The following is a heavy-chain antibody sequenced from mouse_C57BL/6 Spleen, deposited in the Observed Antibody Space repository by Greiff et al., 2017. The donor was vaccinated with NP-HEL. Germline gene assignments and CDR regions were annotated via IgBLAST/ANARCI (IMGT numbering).Heavy chain of an antibody. D-gene: IGHD1-1*01. CDR3: ALYGSSSYWYFDV. CDR2: IYPGSGST. Sequence: VQLQQPGAELVKPGASVKMSCKASGYTFTSYWITWVKQRPGQGLAWIGDIYPGSGSTNYNEKFKSKATLTVDTSSSTAYMQLSSLTSEDSAVYYCALYGSSSYWYFDVWGTGTTVTVSS. V-gene: IGHV1-55*01. CDR1: GYTFTSYW. J-gene: IGHJ1*03.